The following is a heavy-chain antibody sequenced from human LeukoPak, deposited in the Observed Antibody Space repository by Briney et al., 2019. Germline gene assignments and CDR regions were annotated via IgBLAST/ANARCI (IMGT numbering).Heavy chain of an antibody. Sequence: SVKVSCKASGGTFSSYAISWVRRAPGQGLEWMGGIIPIFGTANYAQKFQGRVTITADESTSTAYMELSSLRSEDTAVYYCARASIVATISYYYYGMDVWGKGTTVTVSS. CDR1: GGTFSSYA. CDR2: IIPIFGTA. J-gene: IGHJ6*04. CDR3: ARASIVATISYYYYGMDV. D-gene: IGHD5-12*01. V-gene: IGHV1-69*13.